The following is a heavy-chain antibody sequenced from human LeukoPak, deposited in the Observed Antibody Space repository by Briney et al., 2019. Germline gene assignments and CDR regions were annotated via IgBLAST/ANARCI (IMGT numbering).Heavy chain of an antibody. CDR3: VKEQSSGWYRVADY. CDR1: GFNVSSNY. CDR2: ISYDGSEK. D-gene: IGHD6-19*01. V-gene: IGHV3-30*18. Sequence: GGSLRLSCAVSGFNVSSNYLNWVRQAPGKGLEWVAVISYDGSEKHYVDSVRGRFTISRDETKNTVHLQMNSLRLEDTGLYHCVKEQSSGWYRVADYWGQGTLVTVSS. J-gene: IGHJ4*02.